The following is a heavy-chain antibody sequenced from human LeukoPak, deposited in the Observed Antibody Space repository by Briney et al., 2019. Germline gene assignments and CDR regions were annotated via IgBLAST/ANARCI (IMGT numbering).Heavy chain of an antibody. Sequence: SETLSLTCTVSGGSISSYYWSWIRQPPGKGLEWIGYIYYSGSTNYNPSLKSRVTISVDTSKNQFSLKLSSVTAAGTAVYYCARSPTYDSSGYIDYWGQGTLVTVSS. CDR3: ARSPTYDSSGYIDY. D-gene: IGHD3-22*01. J-gene: IGHJ4*02. CDR1: GGSISSYY. CDR2: IYYSGST. V-gene: IGHV4-59*12.